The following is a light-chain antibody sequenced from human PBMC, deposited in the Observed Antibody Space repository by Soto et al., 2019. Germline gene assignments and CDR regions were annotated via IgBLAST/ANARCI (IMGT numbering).Light chain of an antibody. CDR1: QSVSSH. CDR2: GSS. V-gene: IGKV3-11*01. Sequence: VLTQTPATLSLSAGERATLSCRASQSVSSHLAWYQQKPGQAPRLLIYGSSNRATGIPARFSGSGSGTDFTLTISSLEPEDFAVYYCQQRSNWPPITFGQGTRLEI. J-gene: IGKJ5*01. CDR3: QQRSNWPPIT.